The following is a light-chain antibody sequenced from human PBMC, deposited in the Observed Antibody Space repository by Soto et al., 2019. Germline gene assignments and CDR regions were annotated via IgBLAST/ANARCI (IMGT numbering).Light chain of an antibody. Sequence: EIVLTQSPGTLSLSQGERATLSCRASQTISSYLAWYQHKPGQAPRLLIYDASSRATDIPDRFSGSGSGTDFTLTIGRLEPEDFAVYYCQQYLSSPPYGFGQGTKLEIK. CDR3: QQYLSSPPYG. J-gene: IGKJ2*03. V-gene: IGKV3-20*01. CDR1: QTISSY. CDR2: DAS.